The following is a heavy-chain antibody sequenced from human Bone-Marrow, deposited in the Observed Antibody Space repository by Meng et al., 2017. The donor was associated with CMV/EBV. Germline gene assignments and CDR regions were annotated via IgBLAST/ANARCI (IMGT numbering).Heavy chain of an antibody. V-gene: IGHV4-39*02. CDR2: IYYSGST. Sequence: SETLSLTCTVSGVSISGSNYYWGWIRQPPGKGLEWIGYIYYSGSTYYNPSLTSRVTISVDTSKNQFSLKLSSVTAADTAVYYCARDRREGFDYWGQRTLVTVSS. J-gene: IGHJ4*02. CDR1: GVSISGSNYY. CDR3: ARDRREGFDY.